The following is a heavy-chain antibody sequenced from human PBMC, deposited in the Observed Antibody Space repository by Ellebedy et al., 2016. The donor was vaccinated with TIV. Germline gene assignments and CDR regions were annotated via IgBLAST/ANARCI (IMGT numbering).Heavy chain of an antibody. CDR2: TSAYNGNT. CDR3: TRGNWGEVGDN. J-gene: IGHJ4*02. D-gene: IGHD7-27*01. Sequence: AASVKVSCKASGYTFTTYGINWVRQAPGQGLEWMGWTSAYNGNTENAQKFQGRVTMTTATSTSTAYMELRSLRSDDTAVYFCTRGNWGEVGDNWGQGTLVTVSS. CDR1: GYTFTTYG. V-gene: IGHV1-18*04.